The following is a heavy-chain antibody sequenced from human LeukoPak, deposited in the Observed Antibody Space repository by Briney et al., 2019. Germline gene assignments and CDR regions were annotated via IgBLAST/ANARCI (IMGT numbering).Heavy chain of an antibody. CDR2: ISSDGSST. D-gene: IGHD3-22*01. J-gene: IGHJ4*02. CDR3: ASRIPYDSSSY. V-gene: IGHV3-74*01. Sequence: GGSLRLSCAASGFTFSSYWKLSVRQAPGKGLVWVSRISSDGSSTDYADSVKGRFTISRDNAKNTLYLQMNSLRAEDTAVYYCASRIPYDSSSYWGPGTLVTVSS. CDR1: GFTFSSYW.